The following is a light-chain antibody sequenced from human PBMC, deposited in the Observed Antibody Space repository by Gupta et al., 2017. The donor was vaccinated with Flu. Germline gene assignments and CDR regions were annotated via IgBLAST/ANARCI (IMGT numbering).Light chain of an antibody. CDR2: DAS. V-gene: IGKV3-11*01. J-gene: IGKJ2*01. CDR3: QQRSNRPPYT. Sequence: DSATLSCRASQSVSRFLAWYQQKPGQAPRLLIYDASNRATGIPARFSGSGSGTDFTLTISSLEPEDFAVYYCQQRSNRPPYTFGQGTKLQI. CDR1: QSVSRF.